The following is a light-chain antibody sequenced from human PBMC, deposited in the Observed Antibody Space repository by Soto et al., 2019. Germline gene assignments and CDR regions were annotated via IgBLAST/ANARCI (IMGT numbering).Light chain of an antibody. CDR3: QQSSRTPLT. CDR2: AAS. J-gene: IGKJ4*01. CDR1: QSIRNY. Sequence: DIQMTQFPSSLSASVGDRVTITCRASQSIRNYLHWYQQKPGKAPKLLIYAASSLKSGVPSRFSGSGSGTDFTLTISSLQPEDFATYHCQQSSRTPLTFGGGTKVDIK. V-gene: IGKV1-39*01.